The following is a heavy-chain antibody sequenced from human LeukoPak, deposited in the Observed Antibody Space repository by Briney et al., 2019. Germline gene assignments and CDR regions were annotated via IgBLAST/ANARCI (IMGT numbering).Heavy chain of an antibody. D-gene: IGHD4-23*01. J-gene: IGHJ5*02. CDR2: IIPIFGTA. CDR1: GGTFSSYA. V-gene: IGHV1-69*13. Sequence: SVKVSCKASGGTFSSYAISWVRQAPGQGLEWMRGIIPIFGTANYAQKFQGRVTITADESTSTAYMELSSLRSEDTAVYYCASPYGGNFWFDPWGQGTLVTVSS. CDR3: ASPYGGNFWFDP.